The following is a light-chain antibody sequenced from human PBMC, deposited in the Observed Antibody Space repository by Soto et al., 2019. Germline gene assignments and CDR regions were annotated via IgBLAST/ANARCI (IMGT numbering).Light chain of an antibody. CDR1: QRVSSS. J-gene: IGKJ5*01. V-gene: IGKV3-11*01. Sequence: EIVLTQSPATLSLSPGERATLSCRASQRVSSSLAWYQQKPGQAPRLLIYDASSRATCIPARLSGSGSGTDLTLTISSIEPEDFAVYYCQQRSNWPPVTFGQGTRLEIK. CDR2: DAS. CDR3: QQRSNWPPVT.